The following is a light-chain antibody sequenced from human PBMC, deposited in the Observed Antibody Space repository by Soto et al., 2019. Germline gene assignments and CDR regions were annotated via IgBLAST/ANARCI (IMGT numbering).Light chain of an antibody. CDR3: QQKYRLPRT. Sequence: QMTQSPSSLSASVGDRVTITCRASQRISTYLNWYQHKPGKAPKVLINGASRLHTGVPSRFSGSGSGTDFTHTISSLQPEDFATYVCQQKYRLPRTCGQGTKVEIK. CDR1: QRISTY. CDR2: GAS. J-gene: IGKJ1*01. V-gene: IGKV1-39*01.